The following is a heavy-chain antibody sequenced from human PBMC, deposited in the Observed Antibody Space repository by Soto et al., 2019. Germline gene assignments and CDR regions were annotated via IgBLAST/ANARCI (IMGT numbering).Heavy chain of an antibody. CDR3: AREGRGRRERGTVSAFLRNRTSDL. CDR2: IWYDGSNK. V-gene: IGHV3-33*01. J-gene: IGHJ2*01. D-gene: IGHD1-1*01. Sequence: KGLEWVAVIWYDGSNKYYADSVKGRFTISRDNSKNTLYLQMNSLRAEDTAVYYCAREGRGRRERGTVSAFLRNRTSDL.